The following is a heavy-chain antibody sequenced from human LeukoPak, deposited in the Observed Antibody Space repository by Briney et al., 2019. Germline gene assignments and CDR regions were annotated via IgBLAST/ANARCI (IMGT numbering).Heavy chain of an antibody. D-gene: IGHD3-22*01. V-gene: IGHV4-61*01. J-gene: IGHJ3*02. CDR2: IYYSGST. Sequence: PSETLSLTCTVSGGSVSSGSYYWSWIRQPPGKGLEWIGYIYYSGSTNYNPSLKGRVTISVDTSKNQFSLKLSSVTAADTAVYYCASYYDSSGYYRAYAFDIWGQGTMVTVSS. CDR3: ASYYDSSGYYRAYAFDI. CDR1: GGSVSSGSYY.